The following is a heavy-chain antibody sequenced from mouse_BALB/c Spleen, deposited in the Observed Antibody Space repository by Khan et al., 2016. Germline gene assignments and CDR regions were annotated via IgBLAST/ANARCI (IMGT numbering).Heavy chain of an antibody. CDR1: GFTFSNYG. J-gene: IGHJ2*01. CDR2: INSHGGST. Sequence: EVELVESGGGLVQPGGSLKLSCAASGFTFSNYGMSWVRQTPDKRLELVATINSHGGSTYYSDSVKGRFTISRANAKNTLYLQMSSRKSEDRASEYGARRGYGNCPDYGGQGTTLTVSS. CDR3: ARRGYGNCPDY. V-gene: IGHV5-6-3*01. D-gene: IGHD2-1*01.